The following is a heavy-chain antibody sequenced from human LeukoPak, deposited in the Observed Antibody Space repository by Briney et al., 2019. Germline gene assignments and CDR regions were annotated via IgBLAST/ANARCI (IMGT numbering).Heavy chain of an antibody. J-gene: IGHJ4*02. D-gene: IGHD3-10*02. CDR1: GGTFSSYA. CDR3: ARGGMVGELLSNYFDY. Sequence: SVKVSCKASGGTFSSYAISWVRQAPGQGLEWMGRIIPTLGIANYAQKFQGRVTITADKSTSTAYMELSSLRSEDTAVYYCARGGMVGELLSNYFDYWGQGTLVTVSS. V-gene: IGHV1-69*04. CDR2: IIPTLGIA.